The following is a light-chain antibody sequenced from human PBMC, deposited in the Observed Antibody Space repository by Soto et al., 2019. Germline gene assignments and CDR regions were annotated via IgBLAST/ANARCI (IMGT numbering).Light chain of an antibody. J-gene: IGKJ5*01. CDR2: YIS. Sequence: IVMTQSPATLSVSPRETASLSCRASQSASNFLAWYQQKPGQAPRLLIYYISTRATGIPARFSGSGSGTEFTLTINSLQSEDSAVYYCQQHNQWPITFGQGTRLEIK. CDR1: QSASNF. V-gene: IGKV3D-15*01. CDR3: QQHNQWPIT.